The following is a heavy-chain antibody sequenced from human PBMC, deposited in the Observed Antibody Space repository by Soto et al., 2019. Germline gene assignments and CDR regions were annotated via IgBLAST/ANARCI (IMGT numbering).Heavy chain of an antibody. CDR1: GYTFTSYA. V-gene: IGHV1-3*01. CDR2: INAGNGNT. J-gene: IGHJ1*01. D-gene: IGHD4-17*01. Sequence: QVQLVQSGAEVKKPGASVKVSCKASGYTFTSYAMHWVRQAPGQRLEWMGWINAGNGNTKYSQKFQGRVTITRDTSASTAYMELSSLRSEDTAVYYCARRAADYGDTGRYFQHWGQGTLVTVSS. CDR3: ARRAADYGDTGRYFQH.